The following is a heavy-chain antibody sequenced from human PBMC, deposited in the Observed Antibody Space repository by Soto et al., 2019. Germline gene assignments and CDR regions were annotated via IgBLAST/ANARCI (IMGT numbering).Heavy chain of an antibody. V-gene: IGHV3-48*03. CDR1: GFTFSSYE. J-gene: IGHJ4*02. CDR2: ISSSGSTI. CDR3: ARAPGIRLDY. Sequence: EVQLMESGGGLVQPGGSLRLSCAASGFTFSSYEMNWVRQAPGKGLEWVSYISSSGSTIYYADSVKGRFTISRDNAKNSRYLQMNSLRAEDTAVYYCARAPGIRLDYWGQGTLVTVSS.